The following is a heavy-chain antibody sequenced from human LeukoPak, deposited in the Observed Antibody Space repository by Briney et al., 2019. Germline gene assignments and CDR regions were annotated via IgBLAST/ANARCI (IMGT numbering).Heavy chain of an antibody. Sequence: ASVKVSCKASGYTFTSYGISWVRQAPGQGLEWMGWISAYNGNTNYAQKLQGRVTMATDTSTSTAYMELRSLRSDDTAVYYCARDIVVVPAASNWTHPVLSYWGQGTLVTVSS. CDR2: ISAYNGNT. CDR3: ARDIVVVPAASNWTHPVLSY. V-gene: IGHV1-18*01. J-gene: IGHJ4*02. CDR1: GYTFTSYG. D-gene: IGHD2-2*01.